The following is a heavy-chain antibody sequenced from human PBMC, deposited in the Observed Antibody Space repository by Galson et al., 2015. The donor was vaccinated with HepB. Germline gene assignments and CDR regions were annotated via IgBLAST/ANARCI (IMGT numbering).Heavy chain of an antibody. CDR1: GYTFTDYY. CDR2: INPHSGDT. CDR3: VRGLSGGWYFDP. V-gene: IGHV1-2*02. D-gene: IGHD6-19*01. Sequence: SVKVSCKASGYTFTDYYLHWVRQVPGQGLEWMGWINPHSGDTKFAQIFQGRVTLTKDASLNTVYMELSRLRFDDTAVYYCVRGLSGGWYFDPWGQGTLVTVSS. J-gene: IGHJ5*02.